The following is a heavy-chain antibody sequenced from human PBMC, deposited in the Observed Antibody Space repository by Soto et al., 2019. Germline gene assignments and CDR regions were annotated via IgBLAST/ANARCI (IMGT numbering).Heavy chain of an antibody. V-gene: IGHV4-59*01. D-gene: IGHD4-17*01. CDR1: GGSISSYY. CDR2: IYYSGGT. Sequence: PSETLSLTCTVSGGSISSYYWSWIRQPPGKGLEWIGYIYYSGGTNYNPSLKSRVTISVDTSKNQFSLKLSSVTAADTAVYYCASVYGDYLDYSGQGTLVTVSS. CDR3: ASVYGDYLDY. J-gene: IGHJ4*02.